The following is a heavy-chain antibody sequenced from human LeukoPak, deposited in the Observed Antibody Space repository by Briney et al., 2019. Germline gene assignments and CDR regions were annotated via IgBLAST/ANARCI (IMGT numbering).Heavy chain of an antibody. D-gene: IGHD1-1*01. Sequence: SGPTLVKPTQTPTLTCTFSGFSLSTSGVGVGWIRQPPGKALEWLALIYWNDDKRYSPSLKSRLTITKDTSKNQVVLTMTNMDPVDTATYYCAHSQSWNEVFDYWGQGTLVTVSS. CDR1: GFSLSTSGVG. CDR2: IYWNDDK. V-gene: IGHV2-5*01. CDR3: AHSQSWNEVFDY. J-gene: IGHJ4*02.